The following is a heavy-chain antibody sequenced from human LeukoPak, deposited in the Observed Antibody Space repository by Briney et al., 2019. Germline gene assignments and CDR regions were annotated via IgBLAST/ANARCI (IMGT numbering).Heavy chain of an antibody. D-gene: IGHD3-10*01. CDR3: ARDRALWFGEYHAFDI. Sequence: GASVKVSCKASGYTFTSYGISWVRQAPGQGLEWMGWISAYNGNTNYAQKLQGRVTMTTDTSTSTAYMELRSLRSDDTAVYYCARDRALWFGEYHAFDIWGQGTMVTVSS. CDR2: ISAYNGNT. J-gene: IGHJ3*02. V-gene: IGHV1-18*01. CDR1: GYTFTSYG.